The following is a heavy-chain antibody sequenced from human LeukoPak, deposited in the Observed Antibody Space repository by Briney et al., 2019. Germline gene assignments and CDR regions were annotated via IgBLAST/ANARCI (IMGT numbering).Heavy chain of an antibody. CDR1: GFTFSSYW. J-gene: IGHJ4*02. CDR3: ARDPPDRYSSSPTSGDY. D-gene: IGHD6-6*01. CDR2: IKQDGSEK. V-gene: IGHV3-7*01. Sequence: QPGGSLRLSCAASGFTFSSYWMSWVRQAPGKGLEWVANIKQDGSEKYYVDSVKGRFTISRDNAKNSLYLQMNSLRAEDTAVYYCARDPPDRYSSSPTSGDYWGQGTLVTVSS.